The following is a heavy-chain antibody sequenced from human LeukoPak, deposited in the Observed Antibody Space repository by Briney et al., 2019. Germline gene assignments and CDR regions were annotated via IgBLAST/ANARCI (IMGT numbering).Heavy chain of an antibody. CDR1: GGSISSSSYY. V-gene: IGHV4-39*07. J-gene: IGHJ5*02. Sequence: SETLSLTCTVSGGSISSSSYYWGWIRQPPGKGLEWIGSIYYSGSTYYNPSLKSRVTISVDTSKNQFSLKLSSVTAADTAVYYCARRPLLWFGELLSDWFDPWGQGTLVTVSS. CDR3: ARRPLLWFGELLSDWFDP. CDR2: IYYSGST. D-gene: IGHD3-10*01.